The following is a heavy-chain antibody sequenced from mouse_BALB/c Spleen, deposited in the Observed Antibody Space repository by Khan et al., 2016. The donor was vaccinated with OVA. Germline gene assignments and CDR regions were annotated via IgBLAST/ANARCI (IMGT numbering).Heavy chain of an antibody. CDR2: INPYNVGT. CDR3: SRGGYGGLAY. CDR1: GYSFTDYT. V-gene: IGHV1-26*01. D-gene: IGHD1-1*01. J-gene: IGHJ3*01. Sequence: EVQLQQSGPELVKPGASVKISCKASGYSFTDYTMNWVKQSHGKNLEWIGLINPYNVGTNYNQKFKGKATLTVDKSSSTAHMELLRLTSEDSAVYYCSRGGYGGLAYWGQGTLVTVSA.